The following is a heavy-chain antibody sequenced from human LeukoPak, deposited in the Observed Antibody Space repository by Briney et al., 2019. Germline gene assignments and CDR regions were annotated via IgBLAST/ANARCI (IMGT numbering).Heavy chain of an antibody. CDR3: ARVSVSGRNDY. CDR2: INPNSGGT. J-gene: IGHJ4*02. V-gene: IGHV1-2*02. CDR1: GYTFTGYY. Sequence: ASVKVSCKASGYTFTGYYIHWVRQAPGQGLEWMGWINPNSGGTNYALKFQGRVTMTRDTSTSTAYMELSRLRSDDTAVYYCARVSVSGRNDYWGQGTLVTVSS. D-gene: IGHD1-26*01.